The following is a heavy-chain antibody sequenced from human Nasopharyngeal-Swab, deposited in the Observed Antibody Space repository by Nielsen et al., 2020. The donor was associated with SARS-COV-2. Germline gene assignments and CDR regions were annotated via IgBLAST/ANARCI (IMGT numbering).Heavy chain of an antibody. J-gene: IGHJ5*01. CDR3: ARVPSGSYWYNC. V-gene: IGHV3-48*02. CDR2: ISSTSTI. D-gene: IGHD1-26*01. CDR1: GFTFSSYS. Sequence: GESLKISCAASGFTFSSYSLNWVRQAPGKGLEWISYISSTSTIYYADSVKGRFTISRDNAKNTLYLQMNSLRDEDTAVYYCARVPSGSYWYNCWGQGTLVTVSS.